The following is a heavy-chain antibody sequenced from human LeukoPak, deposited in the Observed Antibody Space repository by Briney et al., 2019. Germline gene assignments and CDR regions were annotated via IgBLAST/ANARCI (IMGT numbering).Heavy chain of an antibody. CDR3: ARGRNTGRQFYFDH. D-gene: IGHD5-18*01. J-gene: IGHJ4*02. CDR1: GFTFSSSG. V-gene: IGHV3-23*01. CDR2: ITGSGGST. Sequence: GGSLRLSCAASGFTFSSSGMGWVRQAPGKGLECVSPITGSGGSTSYTDSVKGRFTISRDNSKNTLYLQMNSLRAEDTADYYCARGRNTGRQFYFDHWGQGTLVTVAS.